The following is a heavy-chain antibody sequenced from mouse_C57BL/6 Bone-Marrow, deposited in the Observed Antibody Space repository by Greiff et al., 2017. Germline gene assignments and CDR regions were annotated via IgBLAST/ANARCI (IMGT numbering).Heavy chain of an antibody. D-gene: IGHD2-12*01. J-gene: IGHJ2*01. CDR1: GYTFTDYY. CDR3: SRSGSIVRDCFDY. Sequence: EVQLQQSGPELVKPGASVKISCKASGYTFTDYYMNWVKQSHGQSLEWIGDINPNNGGTSYNQKFKGKATLTVDKSSSTAYMELRSLTSEDSAVYFCSRSGSIVRDCFDYWGQGTTLTVSS. CDR2: INPNNGGT. V-gene: IGHV1-26*01.